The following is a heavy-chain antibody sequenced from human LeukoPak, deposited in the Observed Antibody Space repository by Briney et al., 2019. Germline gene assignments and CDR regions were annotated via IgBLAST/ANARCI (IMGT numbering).Heavy chain of an antibody. D-gene: IGHD2-2*01. J-gene: IGHJ4*02. Sequence: ASVKVSCKASGYTFTDYYMHWVRQAPGRGLEWMGWINPNSGVTKFAQKFQGRVTITRNTSISTAYMELSSLRSEDTAVYYCARRCCSSTSCYDYWGQGTLVTVSS. CDR1: GYTFTDYY. CDR2: INPNSGVT. CDR3: ARRCCSSTSCYDY. V-gene: IGHV1-2*02.